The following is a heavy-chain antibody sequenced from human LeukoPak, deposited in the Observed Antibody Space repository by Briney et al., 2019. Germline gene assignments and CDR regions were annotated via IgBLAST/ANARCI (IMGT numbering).Heavy chain of an antibody. CDR3: ARGYSSSWENYYYMDV. CDR1: GFTFSNYN. V-gene: IGHV3-48*04. CDR2: ISRSSSTI. D-gene: IGHD6-13*01. Sequence: PGGSLRLSCAASGFTFSNYNMKWVRQAPGKGLEWVSYISRSSSTIYYADSVKGRFTISRDNAKNSLYLQMNSLRAEDTAVYYCARGYSSSWENYYYMDVWGKGTTVTVSS. J-gene: IGHJ6*03.